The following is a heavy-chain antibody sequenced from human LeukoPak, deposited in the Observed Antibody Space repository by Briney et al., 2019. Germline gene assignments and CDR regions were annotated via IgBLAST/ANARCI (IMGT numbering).Heavy chain of an antibody. CDR3: ARATAGGVLRFLEWFGYYFDY. CDR2: IYCSGST. J-gene: IGHJ4*02. Sequence: PSETLSLTCTVSGGSVSSGSYYWSWIRQPPGKGLEWIGYIYCSGSTNYNPSLKSRVTISVDTSKNQFSLKLSSVTAADTAVYYCARATAGGVLRFLEWFGYYFDYWGQGTLVTVSS. V-gene: IGHV4-61*01. D-gene: IGHD3-3*01. CDR1: GGSVSSGSYY.